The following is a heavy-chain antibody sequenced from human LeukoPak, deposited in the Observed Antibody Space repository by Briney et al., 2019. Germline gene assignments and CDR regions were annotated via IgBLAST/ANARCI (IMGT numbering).Heavy chain of an antibody. Sequence: PGRSLRLYCAASRFTFDDYAMHWVRQAPGKDLEWVSGIRNSGPIGYADSVKGRFTISRDNAKKSLYLQMNSLRAEDTALYYCAKDVEMATSDAFDIWGQGTMVTVSS. CDR2: IRNSGPI. J-gene: IGHJ3*02. CDR3: AKDVEMATSDAFDI. V-gene: IGHV3-9*01. D-gene: IGHD5-24*01. CDR1: RFTFDDYA.